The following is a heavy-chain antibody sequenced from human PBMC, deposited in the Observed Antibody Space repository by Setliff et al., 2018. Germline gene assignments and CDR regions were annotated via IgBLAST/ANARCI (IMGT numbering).Heavy chain of an antibody. CDR1: GGSVSNSGFF. CDR2: IYDRGSS. CDR3: GRGFSRIEGWGNWFDP. V-gene: IGHV4-39*01. J-gene: IGHJ5*02. Sequence: PSETLSLTCTVSGGSVSNSGFFWGWLRQAPGKGLEWIGNIYDRGSSNYNASLKSRLIITRDTSKNQISLKLTSVTAADTAVYYCGRGFSRIEGWGNWFDPWGQGILVTVSS. D-gene: IGHD2-15*01.